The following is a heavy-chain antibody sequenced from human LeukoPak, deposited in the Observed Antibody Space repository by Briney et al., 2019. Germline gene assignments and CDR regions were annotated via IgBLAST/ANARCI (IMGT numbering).Heavy chain of an antibody. J-gene: IGHJ6*03. CDR1: GGSFSGYY. Sequence: SETLSLTCAVYGGSFSGYYWTWIRQPPGKGLEWIGEINHSGSTNYNPSLKSRVTISVVTSKNQFSLQLSSVTAADTAVYYCARGSRYSSGWYRPYYMDVWGKGTTVTVSS. D-gene: IGHD6-19*01. CDR3: ARGSRYSSGWYRPYYMDV. CDR2: INHSGST. V-gene: IGHV4-34*01.